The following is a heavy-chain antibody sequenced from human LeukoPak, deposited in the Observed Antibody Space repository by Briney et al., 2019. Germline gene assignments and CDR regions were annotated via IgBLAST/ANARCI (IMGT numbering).Heavy chain of an antibody. D-gene: IGHD3-22*01. CDR2: IFYSGST. J-gene: IGHJ4*02. CDR3: ARLQFGSGDYHEVDY. V-gene: IGHV4-59*08. CDR1: GGSISTYY. Sequence: SETLSLTCTVSGGSISTYYWSWIRQPPGKGLEWIGYIFYSGSTNYNPSLKSRVTLSVDTSKNQFSLKLSSVTAADTAAYYCARLQFGSGDYHEVDYWGQGTLVTVSS.